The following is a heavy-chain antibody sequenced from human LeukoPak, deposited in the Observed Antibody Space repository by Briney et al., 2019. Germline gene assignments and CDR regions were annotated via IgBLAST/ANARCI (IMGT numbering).Heavy chain of an antibody. CDR2: ISAYNGNT. J-gene: IGHJ6*02. D-gene: IGHD5-12*01. V-gene: IGHV1-18*01. Sequence: ASVKVSCKATGYTFTSYGISWVRQARGQGLEWMGWISAYNGNTNYAQKLQGRVTMTTDTSTSTAYMELRSLRSDDTAVYYCARDGNSGYGDFYYGMDVWGQGTTVTVSS. CDR1: GYTFTSYG. CDR3: ARDGNSGYGDFYYGMDV.